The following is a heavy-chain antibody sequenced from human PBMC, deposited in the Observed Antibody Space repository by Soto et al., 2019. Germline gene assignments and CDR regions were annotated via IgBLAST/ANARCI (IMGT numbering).Heavy chain of an antibody. V-gene: IGHV3-9*01. CDR3: AKSEYSGYRGALDI. D-gene: IGHD5-12*01. J-gene: IGHJ3*02. Sequence: EVQLVESGGGLVQPGRSLRLSCAASGFTFDDYAMHWVRQAPGKGLEWVSGISWNRGIIGYADSVKGRFTISRDKAKNSLYLQMNSLRAEDTALYYCAKSEYSGYRGALDIWGQGRMVTVS. CDR2: ISWNRGII. CDR1: GFTFDDYA.